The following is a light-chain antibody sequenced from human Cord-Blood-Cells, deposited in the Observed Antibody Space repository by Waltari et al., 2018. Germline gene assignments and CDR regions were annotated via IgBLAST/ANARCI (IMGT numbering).Light chain of an antibody. CDR2: SNN. J-gene: IGLJ7*01. Sequence: QSVLTQPPSASGTPGQRVTISCSGSSSNIGSNTVNWYQQHPGTAPKLHIYSNNQRPSGVPDRFSGSKSGTSASLAISGLQSEDEADYYCAAWDDSLNGPVFGGGTQLTVL. CDR1: SSNIGSNT. V-gene: IGLV1-44*01. CDR3: AAWDDSLNGPV.